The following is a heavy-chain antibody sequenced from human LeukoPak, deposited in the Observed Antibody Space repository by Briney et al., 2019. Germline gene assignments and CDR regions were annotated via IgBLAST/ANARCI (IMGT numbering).Heavy chain of an antibody. Sequence: GGSLRLSCAASGFTFDAYAMHWVRPAPGKGLQWVPLISGDGGSTYYADSVKGRFTISRDNSKNSLYLQMNSLRTEDTALYYCAKDGEWLQAASDYYYYMDVWGKGTTVTVSS. D-gene: IGHD5-24*01. J-gene: IGHJ6*03. CDR3: AKDGEWLQAASDYYYYMDV. V-gene: IGHV3-43*02. CDR1: GFTFDAYA. CDR2: ISGDGGST.